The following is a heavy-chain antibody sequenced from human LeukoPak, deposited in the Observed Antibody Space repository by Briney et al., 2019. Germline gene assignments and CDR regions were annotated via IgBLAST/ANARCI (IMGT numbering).Heavy chain of an antibody. CDR1: GGSISSGSYY. V-gene: IGHV4-61*02. D-gene: IGHD4-17*01. CDR2: IYTSGST. Sequence: SETLSLTCTVSGGSISSGSYYWSWIRQPAGKGLEWIGRIYTSGSTNYNPSLKSRVTISVDTSKNQFSLKPSSVTAADTAVYYCARVPTVTFFDYWGQGTLVTVSS. CDR3: ARVPTVTFFDY. J-gene: IGHJ4*02.